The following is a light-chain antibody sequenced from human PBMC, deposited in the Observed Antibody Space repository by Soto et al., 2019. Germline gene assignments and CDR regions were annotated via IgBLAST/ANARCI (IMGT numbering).Light chain of an antibody. Sequence: EIVLTQSPGTLSLSPGERATLSCRASQSVSSSYLVWYQQKPGQAPRLLIYGASSRATGIPDRFSGSGSGTDFTLTISRLEPEDFAVYYCQQYGSSSGITFGQGTRLE. CDR3: QQYGSSSGIT. CDR1: QSVSSSY. CDR2: GAS. J-gene: IGKJ5*01. V-gene: IGKV3-20*01.